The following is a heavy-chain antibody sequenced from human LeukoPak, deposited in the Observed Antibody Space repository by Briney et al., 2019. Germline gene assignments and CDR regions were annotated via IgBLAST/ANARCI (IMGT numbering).Heavy chain of an antibody. D-gene: IGHD3-22*01. CDR3: AGAPYYYDSSGYSPF. J-gene: IGHJ4*02. CDR2: IIPILGIA. V-gene: IGHV1-69*04. CDR1: GGTFSSYA. Sequence: SVKVSCKASGGTFSSYAISWVRQAPGQVLVWLGRIIPILGIANYAQKFQGRVTITADKSTSTAYMELSSLRSEDTAVYYCAGAPYYYDSSGYSPFWGQGTLVAVSS.